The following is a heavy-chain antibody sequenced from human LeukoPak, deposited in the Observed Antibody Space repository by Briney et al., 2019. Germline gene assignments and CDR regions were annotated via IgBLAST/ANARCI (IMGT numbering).Heavy chain of an antibody. J-gene: IGHJ6*02. Sequence: SETLSLTCAVYGGSFSGYYWSWIRQPPGKGLEWIGYTYYSGSTNYNPSLKSRVTISVDTSKNQFSLKLSSVTAADTAVYYCARYNDFWSGFSASGYYYGMDVWGQGTTVTVSS. CDR2: TYYSGST. V-gene: IGHV4-59*01. CDR1: GGSFSGYY. CDR3: ARYNDFWSGFSASGYYYGMDV. D-gene: IGHD3-3*01.